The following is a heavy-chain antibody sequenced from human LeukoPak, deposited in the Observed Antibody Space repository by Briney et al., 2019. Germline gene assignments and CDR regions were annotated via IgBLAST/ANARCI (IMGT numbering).Heavy chain of an antibody. J-gene: IGHJ4*02. D-gene: IGHD5-24*01. V-gene: IGHV3-30*18. CDR1: GFTFSSYW. CDR2: ISHGGGKE. CDR3: AKTLDGFWPQFDF. Sequence: GGSLRLSCAASGFTFSSYWMSWVRQAPGKGLEWVALISHGGGKEHYAESVKGRFTISRDNSGNTVYLQMSSLRSDDTAIYYCAKTLDGFWPQFDFWGQGTLLTVSS.